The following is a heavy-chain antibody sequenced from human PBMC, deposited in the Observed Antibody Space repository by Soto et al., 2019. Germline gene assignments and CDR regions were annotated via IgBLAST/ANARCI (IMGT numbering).Heavy chain of an antibody. CDR2: IYPGDSDT. D-gene: IGHD3-10*01. CDR3: ATTIIYGSGSYYKDPYGAFDI. J-gene: IGHJ3*02. CDR1: GYSFTSYW. Sequence: GESLKISCKGSGYSFTSYWIGWVRQMPGKGLEWMGIIYPGDSDTRYSPSFQGQVTISADKSISTAYLQWSSLKASDTAMYYCATTIIYGSGSYYKDPYGAFDIWGQGTMVTVSS. V-gene: IGHV5-51*01.